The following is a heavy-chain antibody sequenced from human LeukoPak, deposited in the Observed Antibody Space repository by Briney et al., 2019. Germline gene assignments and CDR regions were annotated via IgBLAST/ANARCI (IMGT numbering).Heavy chain of an antibody. CDR1: GYTFTSYG. D-gene: IGHD3-10*01. CDR2: ISAYNGNT. CDR3: ARGEPPNYYGSGSYCNY. J-gene: IGHJ4*02. Sequence: GASVKVSCKASGYTFTSYGISWVRQAPGQGLEWMGWISAYNGNTNYAQKLQGRVTMTTDTSTSTAYMELRSLRSDDTAVYYCARGEPPNYYGSGSYCNYWGQGTLATVSS. V-gene: IGHV1-18*01.